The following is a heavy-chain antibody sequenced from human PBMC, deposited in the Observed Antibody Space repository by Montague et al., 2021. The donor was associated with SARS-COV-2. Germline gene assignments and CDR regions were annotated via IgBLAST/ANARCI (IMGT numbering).Heavy chain of an antibody. D-gene: IGHD5-12*01. Sequence: SETLSLICTVSGGSVNSTNWWSWVRQPPGKGLEWIAEVYRTGGTMFNPSFRSRVTLSIDRSKNLFSLNLNSVTAADTAVYYCARTGAYDHFDYWGPGTLVIVSS. CDR2: VYRTGGT. J-gene: IGHJ4*02. CDR1: GGSVNSTNW. V-gene: IGHV4-4*02. CDR3: ARTGAYDHFDY.